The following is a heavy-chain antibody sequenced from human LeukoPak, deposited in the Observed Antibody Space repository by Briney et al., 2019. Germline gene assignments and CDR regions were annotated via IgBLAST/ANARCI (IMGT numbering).Heavy chain of an antibody. D-gene: IGHD3-22*01. V-gene: IGHV4-39*01. CDR1: GASISRSDYF. CDR3: ARRPTTMNAFDI. Sequence: SETLSLTCTVSGASISRSDYFWGWIRQPPGKGLEWIGSIYYSGSTYYSPSLKGRVTISVDTSKNQFSLKLTSVTAADTAVYYCARRPTTMNAFDIWGQGTMVTVSS. J-gene: IGHJ3*02. CDR2: IYYSGST.